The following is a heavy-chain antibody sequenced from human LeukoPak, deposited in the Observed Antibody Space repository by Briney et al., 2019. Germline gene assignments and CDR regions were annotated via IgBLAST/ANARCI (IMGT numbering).Heavy chain of an antibody. Sequence: GGSLRLSCAASGFTVSSNYMSWVRQAPGKGLEWVSVIYSGGSTYYADSMQGRFTISRDNAKNSLYLQINNLRAEDTAVYFCARRDYYFYSMDVWGKGTTVTVSS. J-gene: IGHJ6*03. CDR3: ARRDYYFYSMDV. CDR1: GFTVSSNY. CDR2: IYSGGST. V-gene: IGHV3-53*01.